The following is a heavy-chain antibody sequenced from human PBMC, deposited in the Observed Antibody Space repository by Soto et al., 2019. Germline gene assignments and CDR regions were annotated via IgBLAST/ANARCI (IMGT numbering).Heavy chain of an antibody. CDR1: GFTFSDYA. J-gene: IGHJ4*02. Sequence: VQLVESGGGVVQPGRSLRLSCAASGFTFSDYAMHWVRRAPGQGLEWVAVVSHDGSNTHYADSVKGRVTISRASSKNTVSLEMTSLRAADTAVYYCAKGGRQWLVTSDFNYWGQGALVTVSS. D-gene: IGHD6-19*01. CDR2: VSHDGSNT. CDR3: AKGGRQWLVTSDFNY. V-gene: IGHV3-30*18.